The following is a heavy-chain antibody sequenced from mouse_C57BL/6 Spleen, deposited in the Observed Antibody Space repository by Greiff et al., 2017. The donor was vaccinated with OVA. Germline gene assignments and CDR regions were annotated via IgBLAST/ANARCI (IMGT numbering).Heavy chain of an antibody. J-gene: IGHJ3*01. Sequence: QVQLQQPGAELVRPGSSVKLSCKASGYTFTSYWMHWVKQRPIQGLEWIGNIDPSDSETHYTQKFKDKATLTVDKSSSTAYMQLSSLTSEDSAVYYCAREGYDGGFAYWGQGTLVTVSA. V-gene: IGHV1-52*01. CDR3: AREGYDGGFAY. D-gene: IGHD2-2*01. CDR2: IDPSDSET. CDR1: GYTFTSYW.